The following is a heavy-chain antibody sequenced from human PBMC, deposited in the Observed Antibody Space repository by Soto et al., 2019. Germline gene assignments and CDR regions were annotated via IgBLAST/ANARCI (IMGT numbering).Heavy chain of an antibody. V-gene: IGHV1-8*01. J-gene: IGHJ6*03. CDR3: ARGDIVATIAGQLYMDV. Sequence: ASVKVSCKASGYTFTSYDINWVRQATGQGLEWMGWMNPNSGNTGYAQKFQGRVTMTRNTSISTAYMELSSLRSEDTAVYYCARGDIVATIAGQLYMDVWGKGTTVTVSS. D-gene: IGHD5-12*01. CDR1: GYTFTSYD. CDR2: MNPNSGNT.